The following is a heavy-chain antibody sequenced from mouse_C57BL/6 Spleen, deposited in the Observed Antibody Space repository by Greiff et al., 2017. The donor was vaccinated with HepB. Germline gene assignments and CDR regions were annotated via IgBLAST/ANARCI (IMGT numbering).Heavy chain of an antibody. CDR1: GFNIKNTY. J-gene: IGHJ3*01. Sequence: EVKLQQSVAELVRPGASVKLSCTASGFNIKNTYMHWVKQRPEQGLEWIGRIDPANGNTKYAPKFQGKATITADTSSNTAYLQLSSLTSEDTAIYYCARGDYGNYEGFAYWGQGTLVTVSA. D-gene: IGHD2-1*01. CDR3: ARGDYGNYEGFAY. CDR2: IDPANGNT. V-gene: IGHV14-3*01.